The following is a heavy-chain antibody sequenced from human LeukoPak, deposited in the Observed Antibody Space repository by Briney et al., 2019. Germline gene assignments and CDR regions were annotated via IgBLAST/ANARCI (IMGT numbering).Heavy chain of an antibody. CDR3: AGTLTGSFDY. Sequence: LRLSCAASGFTFSSYSMNWVRQAPGKGLEWVSSISSSSSYIYYADSVKRRFTISRDNAKNSLYLQMNSLRAEDTAVYYCAGTLTGSFDYWGQGTLVTVSS. CDR1: GFTFSSYS. J-gene: IGHJ4*02. V-gene: IGHV3-21*01. D-gene: IGHD3-9*01. CDR2: ISSSSSYI.